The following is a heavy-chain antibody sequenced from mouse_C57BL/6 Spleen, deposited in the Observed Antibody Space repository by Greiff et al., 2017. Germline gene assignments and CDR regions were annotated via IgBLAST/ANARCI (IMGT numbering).Heavy chain of an antibody. D-gene: IGHD1-1*01. CDR2: ISSGGSYT. Sequence: EVKLMESGGDLVKPGGSLKLSCAASGFTFSSYGMSWVRQTPDKRLEWVATISSGGSYTYYPDSVKGRFTISRDNAKNTLYLQMSSLKSEDTAMYYCARYYYGSGAWFAYWGQGTLVTVAA. J-gene: IGHJ3*01. V-gene: IGHV5-6*01. CDR1: GFTFSSYG. CDR3: ARYYYGSGAWFAY.